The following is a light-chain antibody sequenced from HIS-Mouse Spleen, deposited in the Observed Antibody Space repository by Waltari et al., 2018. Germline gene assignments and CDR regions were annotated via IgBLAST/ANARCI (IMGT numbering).Light chain of an antibody. Sequence: SYELTQPPSVSVSPGQPARTTCPGDALPKKYAYWYQQKSGKAPVLVIYEDSKRPSGIPERFSGSSSGTMATLTISGAQVEDEADYYCYSTDSSGNHRVFGGGTKLTVL. CDR3: YSTDSSGNHRV. J-gene: IGLJ2*01. CDR1: ALPKKY. V-gene: IGLV3-10*01. CDR2: EDS.